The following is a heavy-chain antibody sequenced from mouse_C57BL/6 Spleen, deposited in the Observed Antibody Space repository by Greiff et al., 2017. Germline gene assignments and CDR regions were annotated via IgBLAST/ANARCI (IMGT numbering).Heavy chain of an antibody. CDR1: GFNIKDDY. CDR3: TTSPSYAMDY. Sequence: EVKLQESGAELVRPGASVKLSCTASGFNIKDDYMHWVKQRPEQGLEWIGWIDPENGDTEYASKFQGKATITADTSSNTAYLQHSSLTSEDTAVYYCTTSPSYAMDYWGQGTSVTVSS. J-gene: IGHJ4*01. V-gene: IGHV14-4*01. CDR2: IDPENGDT.